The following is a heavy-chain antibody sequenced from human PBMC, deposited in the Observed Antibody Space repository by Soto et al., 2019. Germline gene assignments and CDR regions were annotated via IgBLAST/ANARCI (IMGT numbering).Heavy chain of an antibody. CDR2: MIPIFGTA. CDR3: ARRSHDSSGYPGMRAFDI. CDR1: GGTFSSYA. J-gene: IGHJ3*02. D-gene: IGHD3-22*01. V-gene: IGHV1-69*13. Sequence: SVKVSCKASGGTFSSYAISWVRQAPGQGLEWMGGMIPIFGTANYAQKSQGRVTITADESTSTAYMELSSLRSEDTAVYYCARRSHDSSGYPGMRAFDIWGQGTMVTVSS.